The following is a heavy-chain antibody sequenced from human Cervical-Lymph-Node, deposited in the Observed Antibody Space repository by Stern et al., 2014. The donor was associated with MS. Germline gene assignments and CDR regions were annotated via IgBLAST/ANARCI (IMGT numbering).Heavy chain of an antibody. V-gene: IGHV3-21*01. CDR3: ARDPVVVVGTGYYYYGMDV. D-gene: IGHD2-15*01. CDR1: GFTFRNYR. CDR2: ISSSSSYI. Sequence: EMQLVESGGGLVKPGGSLRLSCAASGFTFRNYRMNWVRQAPGKGLEWVSCISSSSSYIYYADSVKGRFTISRDNAKKSLYLQMNSLRAEDTAVYYCARDPVVVVGTGYYYYGMDVWGQGTTVTVSS. J-gene: IGHJ6*02.